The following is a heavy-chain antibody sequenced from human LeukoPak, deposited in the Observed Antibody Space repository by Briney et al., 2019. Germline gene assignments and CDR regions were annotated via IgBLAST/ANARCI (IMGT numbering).Heavy chain of an antibody. Sequence: ASVKVSCKASGYTFTNYGISWVRQAPGQGLECMGWISAYNGNTNYAQRFQGRVTMTPDTSTSTAYMELRSLRSDDTAVYYCARVRDYGGIGEDYWGQGTLVTVSS. CDR3: ARVRDYGGIGEDY. D-gene: IGHD3-16*01. V-gene: IGHV1-18*01. CDR1: GYTFTNYG. CDR2: ISAYNGNT. J-gene: IGHJ4*02.